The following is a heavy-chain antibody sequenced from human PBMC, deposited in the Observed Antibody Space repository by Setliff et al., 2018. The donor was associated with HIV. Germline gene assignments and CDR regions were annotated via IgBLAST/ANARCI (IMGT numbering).Heavy chain of an antibody. D-gene: IGHD3-22*01. CDR2: IKQDGSEK. V-gene: IGHV3-7*03. J-gene: IGHJ4*02. CDR3: ASSRPPDDSSGFLDH. CDR1: GFTFSSYW. Sequence: GGSLRLSCAASGFTFSSYWMSWVRQAPGKGLEWVANIKQDGSEKNYVDTAKGRFTISRDNAKNSLYLQMNSLRAEDTAIYYCASSRPPDDSSGFLDHWGQGTLVTVSS.